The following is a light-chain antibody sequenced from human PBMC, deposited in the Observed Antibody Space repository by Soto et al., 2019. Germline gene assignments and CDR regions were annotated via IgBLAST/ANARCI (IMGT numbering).Light chain of an antibody. Sequence: DIQLTQSPSFLSASVGDRVTISCRASQGITDFLAWYQQKPGKAPKLLIYAASTLQSGVPSRFSGSASGTEFTLPISSLQPEDFATYFCQQFNVYPLTFGGGTMLEIK. CDR3: QQFNVYPLT. CDR1: QGITDF. V-gene: IGKV1-9*01. CDR2: AAS. J-gene: IGKJ4*01.